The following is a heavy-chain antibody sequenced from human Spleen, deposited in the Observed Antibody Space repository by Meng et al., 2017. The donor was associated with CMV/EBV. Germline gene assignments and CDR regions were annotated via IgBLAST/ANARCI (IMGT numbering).Heavy chain of an antibody. J-gene: IGHJ5*01. CDR3: AKVAAVGWFDS. Sequence: GGSLRLSCSASGFMFNNYGMHWVRQAPGKGLEWLAFIRSDGSKKHYADSVKDRFTVSKDNSRRTLYLQMNSLKSEDTAMYYCAKVAAVGWFDSWGQGTLVTVSS. CDR1: GFMFNNYG. V-gene: IGHV3-30*02. CDR2: IRSDGSKK. D-gene: IGHD1-26*01.